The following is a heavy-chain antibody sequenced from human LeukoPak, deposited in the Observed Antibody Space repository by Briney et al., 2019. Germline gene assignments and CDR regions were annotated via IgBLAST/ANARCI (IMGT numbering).Heavy chain of an antibody. CDR2: ITTSDGNT. V-gene: IGHV3-23*01. J-gene: IGHJ4*02. CDR1: GFTFSSYT. CDR3: AKEATYSTNY. Sequence: PGGSLRLSCAASGFTFSSYTMSWVRQAPGKGLEWVSTITTSDGNTYYADSVKGRFTVSRDNSKNTLYLQMNSLRAEDTAVYYCAKEATYSTNYWGQGTLVTVSS. D-gene: IGHD2-2*01.